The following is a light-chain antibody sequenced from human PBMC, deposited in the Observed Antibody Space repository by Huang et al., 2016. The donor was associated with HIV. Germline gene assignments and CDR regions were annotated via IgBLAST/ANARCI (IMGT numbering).Light chain of an antibody. Sequence: IQLTQSPSSVSAFVGDRVAITCRASQEITNYVAWYQQKPGKAPKLLMYAASTLERGVPSRFSGSGSGTDFTLAISSLQPEDSATYYCQQFNSYPFIFGGGTKVEIK. CDR1: QEITNY. J-gene: IGKJ4*01. CDR2: AAS. CDR3: QQFNSYPFI. V-gene: IGKV1-9*01.